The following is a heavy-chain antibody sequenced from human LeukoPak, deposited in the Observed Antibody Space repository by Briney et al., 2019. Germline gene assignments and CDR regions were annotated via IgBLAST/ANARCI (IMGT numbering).Heavy chain of an antibody. V-gene: IGHV3-23*01. CDR1: GFTFSSYG. J-gene: IGHJ3*02. CDR2: ISGSGGST. CDR3: AKGVRRVSMIVVGDAFDI. D-gene: IGHD3-22*01. Sequence: GGSLRLSCAASGFTFSSYGMSWGRQAPGKGLEWGSAISGSGGSTYYADSVKGRFTISRDNSKNTLSLQMNSLRDEDTGGYYCAKGVRRVSMIVVGDAFDIWGQGTMVTLSS.